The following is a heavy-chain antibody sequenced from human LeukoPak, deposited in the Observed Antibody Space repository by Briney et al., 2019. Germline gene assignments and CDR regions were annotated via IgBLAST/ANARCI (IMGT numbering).Heavy chain of an antibody. V-gene: IGHV3-23*01. D-gene: IGHD2-15*01. CDR2: ISGSGGST. CDR3: AKDRGALGYCSGGTCYADY. Sequence: GGSLRLSCAASGFTFSSYAMSWVRQAPGKGLEWVSGISGSGGSTYYADSVKGRFTISRDNSKSTLYLQMNSLRAEDTAVYYCAKDRGALGYCSGGTCYADYWGQGTLVTVSS. CDR1: GFTFSSYA. J-gene: IGHJ4*02.